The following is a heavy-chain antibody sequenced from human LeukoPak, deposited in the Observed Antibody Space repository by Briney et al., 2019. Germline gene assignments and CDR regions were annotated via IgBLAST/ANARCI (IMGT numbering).Heavy chain of an antibody. CDR1: GYSFTSYW. CDR3: ARRVGYSSVFDY. CDR2: MCPSDSDS. D-gene: IGHD6-19*01. V-gene: IGHV5-51*01. J-gene: IGHJ4*02. Sequence: GESLKISCKASGYSFTSYWIGWVRQMPGKGLEWMGIMCPSDSDSRYSPSFQGQVTISADKSISTAYLQWSSLKASDTAMYYCARRVGYSSVFDYWGQGTLVTVSS.